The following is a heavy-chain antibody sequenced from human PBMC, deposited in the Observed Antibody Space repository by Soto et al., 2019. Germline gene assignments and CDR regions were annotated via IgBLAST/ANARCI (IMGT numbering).Heavy chain of an antibody. CDR1: GFSVSNYA. J-gene: IGHJ5*02. D-gene: IGHD4-17*01. CDR2: ISVNGATT. Sequence: EVQVLESGGGLVQPGGSLRLSCVASGFSVSNYAMSWVRQTPGKGLEWVSSISVNGATTYYADSVKGRFTISRDNSRNTLYLQINSLRAGDTAVYYCAKDDYGYWFDPWGQGTMVTVSS. CDR3: AKDDYGYWFDP. V-gene: IGHV3-23*01.